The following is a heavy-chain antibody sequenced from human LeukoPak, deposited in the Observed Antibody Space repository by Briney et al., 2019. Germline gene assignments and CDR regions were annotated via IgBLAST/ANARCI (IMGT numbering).Heavy chain of an antibody. J-gene: IGHJ4*02. Sequence: GGPLRLSCAASGFTFSNYAMSWVRQAPGKGLEWVSAISGSGGGTYYADSVKGRFTFSRDNAQNSLYLQMNGLRVEDTAVYYCTRRLDDWGQGTLVTVSS. CDR3: TRRLDD. D-gene: IGHD3-16*01. CDR2: ISGSGGGT. CDR1: GFTFSNYA. V-gene: IGHV3-23*01.